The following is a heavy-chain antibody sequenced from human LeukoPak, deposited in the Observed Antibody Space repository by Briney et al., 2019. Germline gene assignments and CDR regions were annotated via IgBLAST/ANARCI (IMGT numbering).Heavy chain of an antibody. CDR1: GYTFTGYY. D-gene: IGHD3-9*01. V-gene: IGHV1-2*04. J-gene: IGHJ4*02. CDR3: ARDRGNYDILTGYYGRGFDY. CDR2: INPNSGGT. Sequence: ASVKVSCKASGYTFTGYYMHWVRQAPGQGLEWMGWINPNSGGTNYAQKFQGWVTMTRDTSISTAYMELSRLRSDDTAVYYCARDRGNYDILTGYYGRGFDYWGQGTLVTVSS.